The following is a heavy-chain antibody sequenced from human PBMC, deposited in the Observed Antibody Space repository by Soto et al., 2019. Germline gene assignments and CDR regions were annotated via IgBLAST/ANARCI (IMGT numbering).Heavy chain of an antibody. V-gene: IGHV1-2*02. CDR1: GSVFTGFY. Sequence: GASVKVSCKASGSVFTGFYLHWVRQAPGQGLEWMGWIFPNSGATNYAQKFQGRVTMTRDTSTSTVYMELSSLRSEDTAVYYWAREGAVGPRRGKTGMDVWGQGTTVTVSS. J-gene: IGHJ6*02. CDR3: AREGAVGPRRGKTGMDV. D-gene: IGHD6-19*01. CDR2: IFPNSGAT.